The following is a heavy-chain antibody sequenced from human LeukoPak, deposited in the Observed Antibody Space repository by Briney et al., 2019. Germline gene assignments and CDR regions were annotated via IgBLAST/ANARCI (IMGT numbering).Heavy chain of an antibody. D-gene: IGHD3-22*01. CDR1: GFTFDDYG. CDR3: ARDRDYYDSSGYYSAFDI. Sequence: GGSLRLSCAASGFTFDDYGMSWVRQAPGKGLEWVSGINWNGGSTGYADSVKGRFTISRDNAKNSLYLQMNSLRAEDTALYYCARDRDYYDSSGYYSAFDIWGQGTMVTVSS. CDR2: INWNGGST. J-gene: IGHJ3*02. V-gene: IGHV3-20*04.